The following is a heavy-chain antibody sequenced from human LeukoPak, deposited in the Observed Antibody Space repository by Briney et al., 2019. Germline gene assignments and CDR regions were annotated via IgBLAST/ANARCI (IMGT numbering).Heavy chain of an antibody. D-gene: IGHD5-18*01. CDR1: GFTFSNYY. Sequence: GGSLSLYRAASGFTFSNYYMHWVGQVPGTGLAWVSRITSDGSTTRYADSVKGRFTISRDNGKNTLYLQMNSLRAEDTAVYYCARDQGSYGLFDYWGQGTLVTVSS. CDR3: ARDQGSYGLFDY. J-gene: IGHJ4*02. CDR2: ITSDGSTT. V-gene: IGHV3-74*01.